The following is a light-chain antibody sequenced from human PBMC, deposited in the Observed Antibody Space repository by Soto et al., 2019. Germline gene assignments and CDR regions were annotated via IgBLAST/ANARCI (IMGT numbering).Light chain of an antibody. J-gene: IGKJ1*01. CDR1: QSVAGSY. Sequence: EIMLTQSPVTLSLSPGEGATLSCRASQSVAGSYLAWYQQKPGRTPRLLIYGASSMATGIPDRFSGSGSGTEFTLTINRLEPEDFAVYYCQQYGVSPRTFGQGTKVEIK. CDR3: QQYGVSPRT. V-gene: IGKV3-20*01. CDR2: GAS.